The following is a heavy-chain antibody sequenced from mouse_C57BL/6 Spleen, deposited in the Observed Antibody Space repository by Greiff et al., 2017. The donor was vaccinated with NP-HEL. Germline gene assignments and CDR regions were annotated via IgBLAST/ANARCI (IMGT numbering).Heavy chain of an antibody. CDR2: IDPANGNT. CDR3: ARSGTTASSWFAY. V-gene: IGHV14-3*01. J-gene: IGHJ3*01. D-gene: IGHD1-2*01. CDR1: GFNIKNTY. Sequence: VQLEESVAELVRPGASVKLSCTASGFNIKNTYMHWVKQRPEQGLEWIGRIDPANGNTKYAPKFQGKATITADTSSNTAYLQLSSLTSEDTAIYNCARSGTTASSWFAYWGQGTLVTVSA.